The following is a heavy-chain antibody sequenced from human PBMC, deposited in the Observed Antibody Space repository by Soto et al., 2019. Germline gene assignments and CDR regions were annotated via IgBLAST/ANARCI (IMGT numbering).Heavy chain of an antibody. CDR1: GGSFSGYY. CDR2: INHSGST. CDR3: ERGLDSGYDFDY. V-gene: IGHV4-34*01. Sequence: SETLSLTCAVYGGSFSGYYWSWIRQPPGKGLEWIGEINHSGSTNYNPSLKSRVTISVDTSKNQFSLKLSSVTAADTAVYYCERGLDSGYDFDYGGQETLVTVSS. J-gene: IGHJ4*02. D-gene: IGHD5-12*01.